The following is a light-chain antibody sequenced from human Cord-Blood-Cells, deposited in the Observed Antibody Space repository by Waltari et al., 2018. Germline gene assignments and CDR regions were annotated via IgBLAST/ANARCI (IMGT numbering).Light chain of an antibody. CDR2: EIS. J-gene: IGLJ3*02. V-gene: IGLV2-8*01. CDR1: SSDVGGYNY. Sequence: QSALTQPPSASGSPGQSVTISCTGTSSDVGGYNYVSWYQQHPGKSPKLLIYEISKRPSGVPGRFSGSKAGNTASLTGSGLQAEDEADYYCSSDAGSNNLVFGGGTKLTVL. CDR3: SSDAGSNNLV.